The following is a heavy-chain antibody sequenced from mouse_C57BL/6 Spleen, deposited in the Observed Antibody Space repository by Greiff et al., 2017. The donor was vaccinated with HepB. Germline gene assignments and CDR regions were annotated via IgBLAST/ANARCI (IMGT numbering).Heavy chain of an antibody. V-gene: IGHV1-82*01. D-gene: IGHD2-1*01. J-gene: IGHJ2*01. CDR3: AREELPSDYFDY. CDR1: GYAFSSSW. CDR2: IYPGDGDT. Sequence: VQLQQSGPELVKPGASVKISCKASGYAFSSSWMNWVKQRPGKGLEWIGRIYPGDGDTNYNGKFKGKATLTADKSSSTAYMQLSSLTSEDSAVYFCAREELPSDYFDYWGQGTTLTVSS.